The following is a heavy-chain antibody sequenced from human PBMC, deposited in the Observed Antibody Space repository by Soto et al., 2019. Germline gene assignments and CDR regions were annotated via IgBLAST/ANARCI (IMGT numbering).Heavy chain of an antibody. CDR2: IYDSVNT. J-gene: IGHJ4*02. CDR3: ARVDHRGYFAILTDY. D-gene: IGHD3-9*01. Sequence: SETLSLTCTVSGDSLSSGGHYWSWIRQHPGKGLEWIGHIYDSVNTYYSPSLRSRVTISADMSKNQFSLNLRSVTAADTAVYYCARVDHRGYFAILTDYWGQGTMVTVYS. V-gene: IGHV4-31*03. CDR1: GDSLSSGGHY.